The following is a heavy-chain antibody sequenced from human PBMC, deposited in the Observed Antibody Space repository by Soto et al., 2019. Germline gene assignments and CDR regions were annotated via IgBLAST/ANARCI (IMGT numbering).Heavy chain of an antibody. CDR3: ARRAETNGWNGFGADKYYFDF. V-gene: IGHV1-18*04. Sequence: ASVKVSCKASGYTFTSYGISWVRQAPGQGLEWMGWISAYNGNTNYAQKLQGRVTMTTDTSTSTAYMELRSLRSDDTAVYYCARRAETNGWNGFGADKYYFDFWGQGTLVTVSS. D-gene: IGHD1-1*01. CDR2: ISAYNGNT. CDR1: GYTFTSYG. J-gene: IGHJ4*02.